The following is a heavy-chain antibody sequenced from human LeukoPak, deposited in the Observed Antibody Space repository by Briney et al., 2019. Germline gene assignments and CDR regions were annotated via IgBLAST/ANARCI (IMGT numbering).Heavy chain of an antibody. J-gene: IGHJ4*02. CDR3: ARDPYYDSSGYYSFDY. CDR1: GFTFSSYS. V-gene: IGHV3-48*01. CDR2: ISSSSSTI. D-gene: IGHD3-22*01. Sequence: AGGSLRLSCAASGFTFSSYSMNWVRQAPGKGLEWVSYISSSSSTIYYADSVKGRFTISRDNAKNSLYLQMNSLRAEDTAVYYCARDPYYDSSGYYSFDYWGQGTLVTVSS.